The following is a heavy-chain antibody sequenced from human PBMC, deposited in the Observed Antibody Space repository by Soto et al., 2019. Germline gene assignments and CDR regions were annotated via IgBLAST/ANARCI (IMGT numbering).Heavy chain of an antibody. J-gene: IGHJ6*02. CDR3: ARRTRIAAAGTYYYYYGMDV. D-gene: IGHD6-13*01. CDR2: IYYSGIT. Sequence: SETLSLTCTVSGGSISSYYWSWIRQPPGKGLEWIGYIYYSGITNYNPSLKSRVTISVDTSKNQFSLKLSSVTAADTAVYYCARRTRIAAAGTYYYYYGMDVWGQGTTVTVSS. CDR1: GGSISSYY. V-gene: IGHV4-59*08.